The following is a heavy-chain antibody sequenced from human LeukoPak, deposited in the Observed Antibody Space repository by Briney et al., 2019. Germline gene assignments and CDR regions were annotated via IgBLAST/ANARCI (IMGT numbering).Heavy chain of an antibody. D-gene: IGHD2-2*01. J-gene: IGHJ4*02. V-gene: IGHV4-34*01. CDR2: INHSGST. Sequence: SETLSLICAVYGGSFSGYYWSWIRQPPGKGLEWIGEINHSGSTNYNPSLKSRVTISVDTSKNQFSLKLSSVTAADTAVYYCARASIVVVPAALFDYWGQGTLVTVSS. CDR3: ARASIVVVPAALFDY. CDR1: GGSFSGYY.